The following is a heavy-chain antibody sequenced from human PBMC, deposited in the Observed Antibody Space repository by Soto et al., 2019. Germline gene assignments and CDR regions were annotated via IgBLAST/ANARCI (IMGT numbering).Heavy chain of an antibody. V-gene: IGHV3-7*01. CDR1: GFTFSSYW. J-gene: IGHJ6*03. CDR3: AREDCSGGSCYSRKDYYYYYYMDV. CDR2: IKQDGSEK. Sequence: EVQLVESGGGLVQPGGSLRLSCAASGFTFSSYWMSWVRQAPGKGLEWVANIKQDGSEKYYVDSVKGRFTISRDNAKNSLYLQMNSLRAEDTAVYYCAREDCSGGSCYSRKDYYYYYYMDVWGKGTTVTVSS. D-gene: IGHD2-15*01.